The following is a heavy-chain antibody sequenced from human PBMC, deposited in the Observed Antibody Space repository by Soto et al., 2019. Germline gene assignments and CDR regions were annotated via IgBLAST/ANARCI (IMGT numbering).Heavy chain of an antibody. Sequence: QVQLVQSGAEVKKPGASVKVSCKASGYTFTSYDINWVRQATGQGLEWMGWMNPNSGNTGYAQKFQGRVTMTRNTSVSTAYMELSSLRSEDTAVYYCARRLHSSSWSVSYYYYYGMDVWGQGTTVTVSS. CDR2: MNPNSGNT. CDR1: GYTFTSYD. CDR3: ARRLHSSSWSVSYYYYYGMDV. V-gene: IGHV1-8*01. J-gene: IGHJ6*02. D-gene: IGHD6-13*01.